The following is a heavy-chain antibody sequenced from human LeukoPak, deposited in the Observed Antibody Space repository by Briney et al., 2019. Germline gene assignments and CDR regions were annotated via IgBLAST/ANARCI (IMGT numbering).Heavy chain of an antibody. CDR2: IHISGST. V-gene: IGHV4-61*02. CDR1: GGSICSDRYY. D-gene: IGHD2-2*01. Sequence: SETLSLTCTVSGGSICSDRYYWSWIRQPAGKELEWIGRIHISGSTNYNPSLKSRVTISVDTSKNQFSLKLSSVTAADTAVYYCARALSSFWFDPWGQGTLVTVSS. CDR3: ARALSSFWFDP. J-gene: IGHJ5*02.